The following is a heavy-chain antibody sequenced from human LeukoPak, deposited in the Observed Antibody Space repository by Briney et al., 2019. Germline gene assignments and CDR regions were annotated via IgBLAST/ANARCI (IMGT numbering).Heavy chain of an antibody. Sequence: SVKVSCKASGGTFSSYAISWVRQAPGQGLEWMGGIIPIFGTANYAQKFQGRVTITTDESTSTAHMELSSLRSEDTAVYYCARAIIADRRGSWFDPWGQGTLVTVSS. V-gene: IGHV1-69*05. D-gene: IGHD6-6*01. J-gene: IGHJ5*02. CDR3: ARAIIADRRGSWFDP. CDR2: IIPIFGTA. CDR1: GGTFSSYA.